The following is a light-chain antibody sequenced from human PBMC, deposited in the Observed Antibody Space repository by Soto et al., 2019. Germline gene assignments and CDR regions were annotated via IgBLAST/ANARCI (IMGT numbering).Light chain of an antibody. CDR2: DAS. CDR1: QSLSTY. Sequence: EIVLTQSPATLSLSPGERAILSCRASQSLSTYLAWYQQKPGQAPRLLIHDASNRATGIPVRFSGSGSGTDFTLTISSLETEDLAIYYCQHRSAWPLTFGGGTKVEI. CDR3: QHRSAWPLT. V-gene: IGKV3-11*01. J-gene: IGKJ4*01.